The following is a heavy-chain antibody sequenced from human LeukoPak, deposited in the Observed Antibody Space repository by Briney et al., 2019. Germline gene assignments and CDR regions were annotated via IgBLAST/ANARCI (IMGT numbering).Heavy chain of an antibody. CDR2: VNDSGGT. D-gene: IGHD1-7*01. Sequence: PSETLSLTCAVYIDSFTNYYWNWIRQTPGKGLEWIGEVNDSGGTNINPSLRSRVTISVDTSKNQFSLKLSSVTAADTAVYYCARDSIHRRTTPFDYWGQGTLVTVSS. V-gene: IGHV4-34*01. CDR1: IDSFTNYY. J-gene: IGHJ4*02. CDR3: ARDSIHRRTTPFDY.